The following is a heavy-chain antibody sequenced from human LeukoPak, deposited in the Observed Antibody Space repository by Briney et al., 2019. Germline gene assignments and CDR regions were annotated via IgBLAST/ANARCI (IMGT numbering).Heavy chain of an antibody. J-gene: IGHJ4*02. Sequence: GESLQISCKASGYIFTNYWIGWVRQMPGEGLEWMGIIHPGDSDIRYRPSFQGQVTISADKSINTAYLQWSSLKASDTAMYFCAKSAYDSHQIDYWGQGTLVTVSS. V-gene: IGHV5-51*01. D-gene: IGHD2-8*01. CDR1: GYIFTNYW. CDR2: IHPGDSDI. CDR3: AKSAYDSHQIDY.